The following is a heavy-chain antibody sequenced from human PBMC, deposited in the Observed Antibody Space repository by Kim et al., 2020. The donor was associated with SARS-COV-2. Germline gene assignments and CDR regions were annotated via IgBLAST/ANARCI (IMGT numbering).Heavy chain of an antibody. CDR1: GFTFSSYG. V-gene: IGHV3-33*05. CDR2: ISYDGSNK. Sequence: GGSLRLSCAASGFTFSSYGMHWVRQAPGKGLEWVAVISYDGSNKYYADSVKGRFTISRDNSKNTLYLQMNSLRAEDTAVYYCASHSSGQVDYWGQGTLVTVSS. CDR3: ASHSSGQVDY. J-gene: IGHJ4*02. D-gene: IGHD6-19*01.